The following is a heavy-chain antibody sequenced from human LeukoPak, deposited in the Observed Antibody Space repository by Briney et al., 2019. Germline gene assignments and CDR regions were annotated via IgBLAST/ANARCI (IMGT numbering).Heavy chain of an antibody. Sequence: GGSLRLSCAASGFTVDDWAMHWVRQAPGKGLEWVSLISGDGGSTYYADSVKGRFTISRDNSKNSLYLQMNSLRAEDTALYYCAKDADYFYYYGMDVWGQGTTVTVSS. V-gene: IGHV3-43*02. CDR1: GFTVDDWA. CDR2: ISGDGGST. CDR3: AKDADYFYYYGMDV. J-gene: IGHJ6*02.